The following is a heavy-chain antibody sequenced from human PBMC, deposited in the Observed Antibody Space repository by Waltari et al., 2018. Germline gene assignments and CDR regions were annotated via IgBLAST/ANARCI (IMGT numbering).Heavy chain of an antibody. CDR2: IKQDGSEK. CDR3: ARDKVSSSWYSPFDY. J-gene: IGHJ4*02. D-gene: IGHD6-13*01. Sequence: EVQLVEPGGGLVQPGGSLRLSCAASGFPFSSYWLSWVRQATGKGLEWVANIKQDGSEKYYVDSGKGRFTISRDNAKNSLYLQMNSLRAEDTAVYYCARDKVSSSWYSPFDYWGQGTLVTVSS. CDR1: GFPFSSYW. V-gene: IGHV3-7*01.